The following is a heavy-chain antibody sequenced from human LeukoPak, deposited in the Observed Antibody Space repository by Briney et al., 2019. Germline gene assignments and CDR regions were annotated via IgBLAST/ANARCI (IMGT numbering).Heavy chain of an antibody. Sequence: SETLSLTCTVSGGSISSYYWSWVRQPPGKGLEWIGYIYYSGSTNYNPSLKSRVTISVDTSKNQFSLKLSSVTAADTAVYYCARARIVGATSYFDYWGQGTLVTVSS. CDR3: ARARIVGATSYFDY. CDR1: GGSISSYY. D-gene: IGHD1-26*01. J-gene: IGHJ4*02. CDR2: IYYSGST. V-gene: IGHV4-59*01.